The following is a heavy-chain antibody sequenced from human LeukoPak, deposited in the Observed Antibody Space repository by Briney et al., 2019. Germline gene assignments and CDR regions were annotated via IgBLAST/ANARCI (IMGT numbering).Heavy chain of an antibody. D-gene: IGHD4-17*01. CDR2: ISAYNGNT. J-gene: IGHJ6*03. CDR3: AREGTTVTTDYYYYYMDV. CDR1: GYTFTSYG. Sequence: GASVKVSCKASGYTFTSYGISWVRQAPGQGLAWMGWISAYNGNTKYAQKLQGRVTMTTDTSTSTAYMELRSLRSDDTAVYYCAREGTTVTTDYYYYYMDVWGKGTTVTVSS. V-gene: IGHV1-18*01.